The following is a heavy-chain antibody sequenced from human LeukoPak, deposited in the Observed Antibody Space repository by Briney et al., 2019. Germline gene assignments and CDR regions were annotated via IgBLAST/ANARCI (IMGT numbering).Heavy chain of an antibody. CDR3: ARGRRGSSSWYPRYDY. V-gene: IGHV4-34*01. Sequence: SETLSLTCAVYGGSFSGYYWSWIRQPPGKGLEWIGEINHSRSTNYNPSLKSRVTISVDTSKNQFSLKLSSVTAADTAAYYCARGRRGSSSWYPRYDYWGQGTLVTVSS. CDR2: INHSRST. J-gene: IGHJ4*02. D-gene: IGHD6-13*01. CDR1: GGSFSGYY.